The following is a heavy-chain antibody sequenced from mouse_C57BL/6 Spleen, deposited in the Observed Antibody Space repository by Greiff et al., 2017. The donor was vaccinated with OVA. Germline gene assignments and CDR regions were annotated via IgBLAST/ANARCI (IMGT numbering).Heavy chain of an antibody. V-gene: IGHV2-5*01. J-gene: IGHJ4*01. CDR1: GFSLTSYG. Sequence: VQLQESGPGLVQPSQSLSITCTVSGFSLTSYGVHWVRQSPGKGLEWLGVIWRGGSTDYNAAFMSRLSITKDNSKSQVFFKMNSLQADDTAIYYCAKNGVVTTWVDMDYWGQGTSVTVSS. D-gene: IGHD2-5*01. CDR2: IWRGGST. CDR3: AKNGVVTTWVDMDY.